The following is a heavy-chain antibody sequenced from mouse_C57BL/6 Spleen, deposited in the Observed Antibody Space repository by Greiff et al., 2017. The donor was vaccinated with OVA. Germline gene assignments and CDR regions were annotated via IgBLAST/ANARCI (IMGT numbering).Heavy chain of an antibody. CDR1: GFNIKDYY. J-gene: IGHJ3*01. V-gene: IGHV14-2*01. CDR2: IDPEDGET. CDR3: ASGTVRPAWFAY. D-gene: IGHD4-1*01. Sequence: VQLQQSGAELVKPGASVKLSCTASGFNIKDYYMHWVKQRTEQGLEWIGRIDPEDGETKYAPKFQGKATITADTSSNTAYLQLSSLTTEDSAIYYCASGTVRPAWFAYWGQGTLVTVSA.